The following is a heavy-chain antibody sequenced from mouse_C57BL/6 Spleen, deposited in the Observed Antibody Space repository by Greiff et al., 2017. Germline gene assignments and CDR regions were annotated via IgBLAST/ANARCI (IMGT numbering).Heavy chain of an antibody. D-gene: IGHD2-2*01. CDR2: IDPSDSYT. CDR1: GYTFTSYW. V-gene: IGHV1-59*01. J-gene: IGHJ1*03. CDR3: ARGEIDYGYDDWYFDV. Sequence: QVQLQQPGAELVRPGTSVKLSCKASGYTFTSYWMHWVKQRPGQGLEWIGVIDPSDSYTNYNQKFKGKATLTVDTSSSTAYMQLSSLTSADSAVYYCARGEIDYGYDDWYFDVWGTGTTVTVSS.